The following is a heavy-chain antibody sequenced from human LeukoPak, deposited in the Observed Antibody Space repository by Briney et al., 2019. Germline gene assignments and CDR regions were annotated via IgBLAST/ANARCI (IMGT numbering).Heavy chain of an antibody. CDR2: ISYDGSNK. D-gene: IGHD6-19*01. CDR1: GFAFTSYA. Sequence: PGGSLRLSCAASGFAFTSYAMHWVRQAPGKGLEWVAVISYDGSNKWDADSVKGRFTISRDNSKNTLYLQMNSLGAEDTAVYYCARVLAVSGILDYWGQGTLVTVSS. J-gene: IGHJ4*02. V-gene: IGHV3-30*04. CDR3: ARVLAVSGILDY.